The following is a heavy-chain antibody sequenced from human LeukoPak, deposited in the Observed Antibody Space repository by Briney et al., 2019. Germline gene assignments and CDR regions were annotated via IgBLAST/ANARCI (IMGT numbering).Heavy chain of an antibody. Sequence: GGSPRLSCAASGFTVSSNYMSWVRQAPGKGLEWVSVIYSGGSTYYADSVKGRFTISRDNAKNSLYLQMNSLRAEDTAVYYCAGKQDSSGYYSDYWGQGTLVTVSS. CDR2: IYSGGST. D-gene: IGHD3-22*01. CDR1: GFTVSSNY. V-gene: IGHV3-53*01. CDR3: AGKQDSSGYYSDY. J-gene: IGHJ4*02.